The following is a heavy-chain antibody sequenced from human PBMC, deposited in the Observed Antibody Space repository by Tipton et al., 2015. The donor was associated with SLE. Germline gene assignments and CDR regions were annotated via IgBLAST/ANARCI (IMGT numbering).Heavy chain of an antibody. CDR2: IKEDGSDK. J-gene: IGHJ4*02. CDR1: EFTFSRYW. V-gene: IGHV3-7*01. CDR3: ARGGSNSAMYWQD. D-gene: IGHD2-8*02. Sequence: GSLRLSCAASEFTFSRYWMSWVRQAPGKGLEWVANIKEDGSDKYYGDSVKGRFTVSRDNAKNSLFLQMHSLRVDDTAVYYCARGGSNSAMYWQDWGQGTLVTVSS.